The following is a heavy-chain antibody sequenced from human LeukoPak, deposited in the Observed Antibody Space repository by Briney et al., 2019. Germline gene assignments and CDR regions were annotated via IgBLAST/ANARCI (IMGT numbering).Heavy chain of an antibody. CDR3: ARHRAYSSSSPFDY. CDR1: GGSISSLY. Sequence: SETLSLTCSVSGGSISSLYWSWIRQPPRKGVEWVGYIYYTCSPNYTPSLKSRVTMFLDMSKNQFSLRLSSVTAADTAVYYCARHRAYSSSSPFDYWGQGTLVTVSS. D-gene: IGHD6-6*01. J-gene: IGHJ4*02. V-gene: IGHV4-59*08. CDR2: IYYTCSP.